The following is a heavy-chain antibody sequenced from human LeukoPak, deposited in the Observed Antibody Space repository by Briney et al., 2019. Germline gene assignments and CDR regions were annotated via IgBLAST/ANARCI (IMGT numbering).Heavy chain of an antibody. CDR2: MNPNSGNT. V-gene: IGHV1-8*01. CDR3: ARGYCSSTSCYHYYGMDV. D-gene: IGHD2-2*01. CDR1: GYTFTSYD. Sequence: ASVTVSCKASGYTFTSYDINWVRQATGQGLEWMGWMNPNSGNTGYAQKFQGRVTMTRNTSISTAYMELSSLRSEDTAVYYCARGYCSSTSCYHYYGMDVWGQGTTVTVSS. J-gene: IGHJ6*02.